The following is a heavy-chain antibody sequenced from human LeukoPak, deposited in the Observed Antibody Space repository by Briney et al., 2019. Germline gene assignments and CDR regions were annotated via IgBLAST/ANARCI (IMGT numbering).Heavy chain of an antibody. CDR1: GFTFSSYS. CDR3: ARLKVTTGPGGY. V-gene: IGHV3-7*01. D-gene: IGHD4-11*01. Sequence: GGSLRLSCAASGFTFSSYSMNWVRQAPGKGLEWVANIKQDGSEKYYVDSVKGRFTISRDNAKNSLYLQMNSLRAEDTAVYYCARLKVTTGPGGYWGQGTLVTVSP. CDR2: IKQDGSEK. J-gene: IGHJ4*02.